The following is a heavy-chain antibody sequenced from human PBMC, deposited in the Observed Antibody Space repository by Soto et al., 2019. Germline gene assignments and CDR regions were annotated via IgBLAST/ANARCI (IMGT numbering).Heavy chain of an antibody. J-gene: IGHJ6*03. D-gene: IGHD4-17*01. CDR1: GDTFSNHT. V-gene: IGHV1-69*04. Sequence: QVQLVQSGAEVKKPGSSVKVSCKASGDTFSNHTISWVRQAPGQGLEWMGRIIPILGVANYAQQFQGRVTITADKSTTTAYMELRSLRSADTAVYYCARVAEMGTVTEGYYYYMDVWGKGTTVTVSS. CDR3: ARVAEMGTVTEGYYYYMDV. CDR2: IIPILGVA.